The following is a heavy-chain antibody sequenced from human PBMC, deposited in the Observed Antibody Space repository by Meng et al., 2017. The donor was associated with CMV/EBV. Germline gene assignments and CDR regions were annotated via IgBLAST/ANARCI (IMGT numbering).Heavy chain of an antibody. CDR2: ISAYNGNT. Sequence: LVQFGAGVKKPGAPVKVSWKASGYTFTSYGISWVRQAPGQGLEWMGWISAYNGNTNYAQKLQGRVTMTTDTSTSTAYMELRSLRSDDTAVYYCARDPAWSVITPRRGFDYWGQGTLVTVSS. V-gene: IGHV1-18*01. D-gene: IGHD2-15*01. CDR3: ARDPAWSVITPRRGFDY. CDR1: GYTFTSYG. J-gene: IGHJ4*02.